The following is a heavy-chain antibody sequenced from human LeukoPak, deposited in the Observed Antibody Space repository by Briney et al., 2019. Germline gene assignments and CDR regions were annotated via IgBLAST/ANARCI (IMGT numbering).Heavy chain of an antibody. Sequence: GGSLRLSCAASGFTFSSYAMHWVRQAPGKGLEWVAVISYDGSNKYYADSVKGRFTISRDNSKITLYLQMNSLRAEDTAVYYCARPGVRGVTLYYFDYWGQGTLVTVSS. CDR2: ISYDGSNK. CDR1: GFTFSSYA. J-gene: IGHJ4*02. V-gene: IGHV3-30*04. D-gene: IGHD3-10*01. CDR3: ARPGVRGVTLYYFDY.